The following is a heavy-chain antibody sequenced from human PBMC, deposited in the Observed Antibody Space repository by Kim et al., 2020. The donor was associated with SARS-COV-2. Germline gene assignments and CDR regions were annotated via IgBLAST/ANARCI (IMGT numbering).Heavy chain of an antibody. CDR1: GGSISSSSYY. Sequence: SETLSLTCTVSGGSISSSSYYWGWIRQPPGKGLEWIGSIYYSGSTYYNPPLKSRVTISVDTSKNQFSLKLSSVTAADTAVYYCARGGTRYYYGSGSDLTNFDYWGQGTLVTVSS. D-gene: IGHD3-10*01. CDR2: IYYSGST. V-gene: IGHV4-39*07. J-gene: IGHJ4*02. CDR3: ARGGTRYYYGSGSDLTNFDY.